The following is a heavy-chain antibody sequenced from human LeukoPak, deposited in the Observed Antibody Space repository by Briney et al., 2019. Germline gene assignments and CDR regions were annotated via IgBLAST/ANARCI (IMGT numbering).Heavy chain of an antibody. CDR1: GYTFTGYY. Sequence: ASVKVSCKASGYTFTGYYMHWVRQAPGQGLEWMGWINPNSGNTGYAQKFQGRVTMTRNTSISTAYMELSSLRSEDTAVYYCARGLKYYDFWSGSESPSPGFDYWGQGTLVTVSS. CDR2: INPNSGNT. CDR3: ARGLKYYDFWSGSESPSPGFDY. J-gene: IGHJ4*02. V-gene: IGHV1-8*02. D-gene: IGHD3-3*01.